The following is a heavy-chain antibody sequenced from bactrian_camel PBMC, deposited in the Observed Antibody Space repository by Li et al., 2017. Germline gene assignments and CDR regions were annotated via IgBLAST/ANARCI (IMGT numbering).Heavy chain of an antibody. J-gene: IGHJ4*01. CDR1: GFTYSRFC. CDR3: AAESGGSVVRGDFCFPNY. CDR2: IYGGGGRP. Sequence: VQLVESGGGSVQAGGSLRLSCVGSGFTYSRFCMGWYRQYPGKHREGVAAIYGGGGRPWYDNSVKGRFTISQDGAENTVYLQMNGLKPEDTAMYFCAAESGGSVVRGDFCFPNYWGQGTQVTVS. D-gene: IGHD2*01. V-gene: IGHV3S40*01.